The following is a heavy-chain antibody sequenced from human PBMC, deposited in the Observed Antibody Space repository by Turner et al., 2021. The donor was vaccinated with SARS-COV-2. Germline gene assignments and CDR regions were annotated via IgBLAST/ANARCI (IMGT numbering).Heavy chain of an antibody. CDR1: GFTFSSYS. D-gene: IGHD3-22*01. CDR2: IRSSSSYI. V-gene: IGHV3-21*01. CDR3: ARDVPTYYYDSSGYYTDVFDI. Sequence: EVQLVESGGGLVKPGGSLRLSCTASGFTFSSYSLNWLRQAPGKGLEWFSSIRSSSSYIYYADAVKGRFTISRDNAKNSLYLQMNSLRAEDTAVYYCARDVPTYYYDSSGYYTDVFDICGQGTMVTVSS. J-gene: IGHJ3*02.